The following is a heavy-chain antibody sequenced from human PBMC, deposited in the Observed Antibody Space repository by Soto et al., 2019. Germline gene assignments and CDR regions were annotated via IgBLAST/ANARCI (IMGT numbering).Heavy chain of an antibody. CDR3: ARGSTVAHDY. Sequence: QVQLQQWGAGLLKPSETLSLTCAVYGGSFSGYYWSWIRQPPGKGLEWIGEINHSGSTNYNPSLKSRVTISVDTSKNQFSLKLSSVTAADTAVYYCARGSTVAHDYWGQGTLVTVSS. CDR1: GGSFSGYY. D-gene: IGHD4-17*01. CDR2: INHSGST. J-gene: IGHJ4*02. V-gene: IGHV4-34*01.